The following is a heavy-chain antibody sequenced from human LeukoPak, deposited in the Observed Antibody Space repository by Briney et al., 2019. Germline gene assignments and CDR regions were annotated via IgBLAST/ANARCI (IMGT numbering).Heavy chain of an antibody. D-gene: IGHD6-13*01. CDR2: ISDDGSNK. CDR3: AAGTFPFYFDS. CDR1: GFTFSSYA. Sequence: GRSLRLSCAASGFTFSSYAMHWVRQAPGKGLEWVAVISDDGSNKYYADSVKGRFTISRDNSKNTLYLQMNSLRAEDTAVYYCAAGTFPFYFDSWGQGTLVTVSS. V-gene: IGHV3-30*04. J-gene: IGHJ4*02.